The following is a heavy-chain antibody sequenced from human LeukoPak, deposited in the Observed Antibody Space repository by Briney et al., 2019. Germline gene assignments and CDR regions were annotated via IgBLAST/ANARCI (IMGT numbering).Heavy chain of an antibody. D-gene: IGHD6-6*01. CDR3: ARIPYASSSGGVY. V-gene: IGHV4-4*02. CDR2: IYYSGST. CDR1: GGSISSSNW. Sequence: SEALSLTCAVSGGSISSSNWWCWVRQPPGKGLEWIGEIYYSGSTNYNPSLKSRVTISLDKSKNQFSLKLSSVTAADTAVYYCARIPYASSSGGVYWGQGTLVTVSS. J-gene: IGHJ4*02.